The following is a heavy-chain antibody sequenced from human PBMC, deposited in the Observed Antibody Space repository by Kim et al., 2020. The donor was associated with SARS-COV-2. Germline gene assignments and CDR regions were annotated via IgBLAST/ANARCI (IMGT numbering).Heavy chain of an antibody. CDR3: ARGYYYGSGSYYNVRDGYNWFDY. CDR1: GYTFTSYA. J-gene: IGHJ4*02. Sequence: ASVKVSCKASGYTFTSYAMNWVRQAPGQGLEWMGWINTNTGNPTYAQGFTGRFVFSLDTSVSTAYLQISSLKAEDTAVYYCARGYYYGSGSYYNVRDGYNWFDYWGQGTLVTVSS. CDR2: INTNTGNP. V-gene: IGHV7-4-1*02. D-gene: IGHD3-10*01.